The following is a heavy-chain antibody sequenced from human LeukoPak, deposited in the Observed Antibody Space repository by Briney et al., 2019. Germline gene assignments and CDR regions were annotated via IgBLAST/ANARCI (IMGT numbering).Heavy chain of an antibody. CDR2: IYYSGST. CDR1: GGSISSSSYY. CDR3: ARDLMLEGYSSSSLGYWDYYYYYMDV. J-gene: IGHJ6*03. Sequence: SETLSLTCTVSGGSISSSSYYWGWIRQPPGKGLDWIGSIYYSGSTYYNPSLKSRVTISVDTSKNQFSLKLSSVNAADTAVYYCARDLMLEGYSSSSLGYWDYYYYYMDVWGKGTTVTVSS. V-gene: IGHV4-39*02. D-gene: IGHD6-6*01.